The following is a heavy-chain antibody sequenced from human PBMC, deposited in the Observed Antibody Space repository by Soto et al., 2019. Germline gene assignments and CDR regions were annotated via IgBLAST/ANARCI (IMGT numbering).Heavy chain of an antibody. CDR3: AAPDFGDYWYFDL. CDR1: GFTFSSSI. J-gene: IGHJ2*01. D-gene: IGHD4-17*01. Sequence: QMQLVQSGPEVKKPGTSVKVSCKASGFTFSSSIVQWVRQARGQRLEWIGWIVVGSGHTNYEQKFQERVTITRDMSTSTAYMELGSLRSEDTAVYYCAAPDFGDYWYFDLWGRGTLVTVSS. CDR2: IVVGSGHT. V-gene: IGHV1-58*01.